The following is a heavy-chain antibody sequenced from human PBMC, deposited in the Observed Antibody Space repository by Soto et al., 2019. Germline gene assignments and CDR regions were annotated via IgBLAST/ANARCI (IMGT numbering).Heavy chain of an antibody. V-gene: IGHV3-30*18. Sequence: GGSLRLSCAASGFTFSSYGMHWVRQAPGKGLEWVAVISYDGSNKYYADSVKGRFTISRDNSKNTLYLQMNSLRAEDTAVYYCAKDQRFSGLKSGYIDYWGQGTLVTVSS. D-gene: IGHD3-10*01. J-gene: IGHJ4*02. CDR3: AKDQRFSGLKSGYIDY. CDR1: GFTFSSYG. CDR2: ISYDGSNK.